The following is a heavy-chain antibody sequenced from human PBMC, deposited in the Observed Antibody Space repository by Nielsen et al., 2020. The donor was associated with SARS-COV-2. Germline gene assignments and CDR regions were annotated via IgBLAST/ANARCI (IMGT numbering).Heavy chain of an antibody. D-gene: IGHD2/OR15-2a*01. CDR2: IKQDGSEK. J-gene: IGHJ3*02. CDR3: ARDVFYDTSAFDI. CDR1: GFTFSSYW. V-gene: IGHV3-7*01. Sequence: GGSLRLSCAASGFTFSSYWMSWVRQAPGKGLEWVANIKQDGSEKYYVDSVKGRFTISRDNAKNSLYLQMNSLRAEDTAVYYCARDVFYDTSAFDIWGQGTMVTVSS.